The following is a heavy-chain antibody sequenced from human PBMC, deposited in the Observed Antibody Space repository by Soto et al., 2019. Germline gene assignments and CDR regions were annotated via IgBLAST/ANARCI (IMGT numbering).Heavy chain of an antibody. V-gene: IGHV4-59*01. CDR3: ARAVVVVAATRRGWFDP. Sequence: SETLSLTCTVSGGSISSYYWSWIRQPPGKGLEWIGYIYYSGSTNYNPSLKSRVTISVDTSKNQFSLKLSSVTAADTAVYYCARAVVVVAATRRGWFDPCGQGTLVTVSS. CDR1: GGSISSYY. CDR2: IYYSGST. D-gene: IGHD2-15*01. J-gene: IGHJ5*02.